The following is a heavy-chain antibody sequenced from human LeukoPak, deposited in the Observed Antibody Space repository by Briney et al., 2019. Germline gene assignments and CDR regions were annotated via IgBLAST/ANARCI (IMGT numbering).Heavy chain of an antibody. J-gene: IGHJ3*02. CDR2: INTDGSST. Sequence: GRSLRLSCAASGFIFSSYWMHWVRQAPGKGLVWVSRINTDGSSTSYADSVKGRFTISRDNAKNTLYLQMNSLRAEDTAVYYCAREGGGYSSSWYRTRAFDIWGQGTMVTVSS. CDR3: AREGGGYSSSWYRTRAFDI. V-gene: IGHV3-74*01. D-gene: IGHD6-13*01. CDR1: GFIFSSYW.